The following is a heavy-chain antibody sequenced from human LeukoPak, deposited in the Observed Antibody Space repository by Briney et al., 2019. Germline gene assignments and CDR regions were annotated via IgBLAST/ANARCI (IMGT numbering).Heavy chain of an antibody. D-gene: IGHD6-13*01. CDR2: IYPGDSDT. CDR1: GYSFTSYW. V-gene: IGHV5-51*01. CDR3: ASLWGTVIAAADWFDP. Sequence: AGESLKISCKGSGYSFTSYWIGWVRQMPGKGLEWMGIIYPGDSDTRYSPSFQGQVTISADKSISTAYLQWSSLKASDTAMYYCASLWGTVIAAADWFDPWGQGTLVTVSS. J-gene: IGHJ5*02.